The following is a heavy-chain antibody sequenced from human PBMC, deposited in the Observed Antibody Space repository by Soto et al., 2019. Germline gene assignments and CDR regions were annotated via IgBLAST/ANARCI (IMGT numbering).Heavy chain of an antibody. CDR2: ISTYNGNT. CDR3: ARDRSNSDY. D-gene: IGHD3-10*01. V-gene: IGHV1-18*01. CDR1: GYTFTNYD. J-gene: IGHJ4*02. Sequence: QVQLVQSGADVKKPGASVKVSFKASGYTFTNYDITWVRQAPGQGLEWMGWISTYNGNTHYAQNLQGRVTMTTDTSTSTAFMELRSLTSDDTAVYYCARDRSNSDYWGQGTLVTVSS.